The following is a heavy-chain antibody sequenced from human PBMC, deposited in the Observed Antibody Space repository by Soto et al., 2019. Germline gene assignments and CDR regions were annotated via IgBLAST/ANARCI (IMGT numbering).Heavy chain of an antibody. CDR1: G. J-gene: IGHJ6*02. Sequence: GGRWISQAPGKGLEWVAVIWYDGSNKYYADSVKGRFTISRDNSKNTLYLQMNILRAEDTAVYYCARDWGIVVVTGALTAVMAVWRHRTTV. CDR3: ARDWGIVVVTGALTAVMAV. D-gene: IGHD2-2*01. V-gene: IGHV3-33*01. CDR2: IWYDGSNK.